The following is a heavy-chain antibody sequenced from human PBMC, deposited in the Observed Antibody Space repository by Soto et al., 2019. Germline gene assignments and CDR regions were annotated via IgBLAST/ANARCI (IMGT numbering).Heavy chain of an antibody. V-gene: IGHV3-9*01. Sequence: EVQLVESGGGLVQPGRSLRLSCVASGFSFGDYGMHWVRQAPGRGPEWVSGISWNSGNIGYAETVKGRFTISRDNAKNSLYLQMNSLRAEDTALYYCVKDGLTSVFGLVHDGSDIWGHGTMVTVS. J-gene: IGHJ3*02. D-gene: IGHD3-3*01. CDR3: VKDGLTSVFGLVHDGSDI. CDR2: ISWNSGNI. CDR1: GFSFGDYG.